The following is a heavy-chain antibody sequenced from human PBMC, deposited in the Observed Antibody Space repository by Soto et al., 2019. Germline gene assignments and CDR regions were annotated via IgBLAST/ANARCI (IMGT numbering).Heavy chain of an antibody. J-gene: IGHJ4*02. V-gene: IGHV4-59*01. CDR2: IYYSGST. CDR1: GGSISSYY. D-gene: IGHD6-19*01. Sequence: PSETLSLTCTVSGGSISSYYWSWIRQPPGKGLEWICYIYYSGSTNYNPSLKSRVTISVDTSKNHFSLKLSSVTAADTAVYYCARDRGPPYSSGWYGGIDYWGQGTLVTVSS. CDR3: ARDRGPPYSSGWYGGIDY.